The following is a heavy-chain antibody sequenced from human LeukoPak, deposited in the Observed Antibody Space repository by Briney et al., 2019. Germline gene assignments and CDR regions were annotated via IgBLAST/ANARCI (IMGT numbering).Heavy chain of an antibody. Sequence: SETLSLTCTVSGGSISSYYWSWIRQPPGKGLEWIGYIYYSGSTNYNPSLKSRVTISVDTSKNQFSLKLSSVTAADTAVYYCARFTYYYGSNYYFDYWGQGILVTVSS. J-gene: IGHJ4*02. V-gene: IGHV4-59*01. CDR1: GGSISSYY. CDR2: IYYSGST. D-gene: IGHD3-10*01. CDR3: ARFTYYYGSNYYFDY.